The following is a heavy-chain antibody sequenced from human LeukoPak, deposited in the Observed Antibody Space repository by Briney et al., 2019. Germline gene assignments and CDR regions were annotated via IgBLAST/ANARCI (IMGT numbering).Heavy chain of an antibody. CDR2: ISGRGGST. Sequence: GGSLRLSCAASGFTISAHAMSWVRQAPGRGLEWVSAISGRGGSTYYADSVKGRFTISRDNSKNTLYLQMNSLRAEDTAVYYCAKDALLIPITMIVVVSYFDYWGQGALVTVSS. CDR3: AKDALLIPITMIVVVSYFDY. J-gene: IGHJ4*02. D-gene: IGHD3-22*01. CDR1: GFTISAHA. V-gene: IGHV3-23*01.